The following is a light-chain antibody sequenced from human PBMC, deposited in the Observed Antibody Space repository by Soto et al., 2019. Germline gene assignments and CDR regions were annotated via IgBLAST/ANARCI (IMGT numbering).Light chain of an antibody. J-gene: IGLJ2*01. CDR2: DND. CDR1: GSSIGTNT. Sequence: QSVLTQPPSASGTPGQRVTISCSGSGSSIGTNTVNWYRQLPGTAPKLLIYDNDQRPSGVPDRFSGSKSGTSASLAISGLQSEDEADYYCAAWDGSLNNVLFGEGTKFTVL. CDR3: AAWDGSLNNVL. V-gene: IGLV1-44*01.